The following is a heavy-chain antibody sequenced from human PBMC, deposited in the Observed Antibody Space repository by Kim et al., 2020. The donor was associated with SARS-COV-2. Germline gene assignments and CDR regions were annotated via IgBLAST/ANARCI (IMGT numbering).Heavy chain of an antibody. CDR2: ISAGSTYI. D-gene: IGHD3-9*01. CDR1: GFTFSGYT. Sequence: GGSLRLSCAASGFTFSGYTMAWVRQAPGKGLEGVSSISAGSTYIFYTASLEGRFTISRDNAKNSLYLEMNNLGAEDTAGYYCARGGLARMTANQGLDYWG. V-gene: IGHV3-21*06. CDR3: ARGGLARMTANQGLDY. J-gene: IGHJ4*01.